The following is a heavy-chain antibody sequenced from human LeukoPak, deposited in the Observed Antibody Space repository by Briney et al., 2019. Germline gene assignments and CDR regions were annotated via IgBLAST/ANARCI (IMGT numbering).Heavy chain of an antibody. Sequence: LETLSLTCTISGGSIGGDHWSWIRRAPGEGLEWIGYISYTGSTSYNPSLRSRVTISLNTPENQFSLRLTSVTAADTAVYYCARAVTGTSLVDFWGQGTLVAVSS. CDR2: ISYTGST. CDR3: ARAVTGTSLVDF. D-gene: IGHD6-19*01. CDR1: GGSIGGDH. J-gene: IGHJ4*02. V-gene: IGHV4-59*08.